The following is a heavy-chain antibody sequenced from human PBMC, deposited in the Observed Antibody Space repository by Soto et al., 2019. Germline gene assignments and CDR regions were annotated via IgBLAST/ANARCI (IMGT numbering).Heavy chain of an antibody. D-gene: IGHD6-6*01. CDR3: ARDGQQLVLNYYYGMDV. J-gene: IGHJ6*02. Sequence: QVQLVESGGGVVQPGRSLRLSCAASGFTFSSYAMHWVRQAPGKGLEWVAVISYDGSNKYYADSVKGRFTISRDNSKNTLYLQMNGLRAEDTAVYYCARDGQQLVLNYYYGMDVWGQGTTVTVSS. CDR2: ISYDGSNK. V-gene: IGHV3-30-3*01. CDR1: GFTFSSYA.